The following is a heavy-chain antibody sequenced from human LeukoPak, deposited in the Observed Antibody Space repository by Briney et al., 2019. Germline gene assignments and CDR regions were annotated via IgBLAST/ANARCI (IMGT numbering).Heavy chain of an antibody. CDR1: GFTFSSYG. CDR2: IRYDGSIK. J-gene: IGHJ4*02. Sequence: PGGSLRLSCAPSGFTFSSYGMRWVRQAPGKGLEWVAFIRYDGSIKYYADSVKGRFTISRDNSKNTLYLQLNSLRAEDTAIYYCAREDYGDLDYWGQGTLVTVSS. CDR3: AREDYGDLDY. D-gene: IGHD4-17*01. V-gene: IGHV3-30*02.